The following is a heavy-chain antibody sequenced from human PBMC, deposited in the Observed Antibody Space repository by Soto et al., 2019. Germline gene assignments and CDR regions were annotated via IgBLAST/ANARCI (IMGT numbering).Heavy chain of an antibody. D-gene: IGHD3-3*01. CDR1: GGYISNRNW. CDR2: IYEGGPTA. V-gene: IGHV4-4*02. Sequence: QVHLQESGPGLVKPSETLSLTCAVSGGYISNRNWWSWVRQSPGKGLEWIGEIYEGGPTATYNPSRESRVTLSVDKSKNLLSLKLTSVTAADTALYYCATQTISYTWDIWGQGTTVTVSS. CDR3: ATQTISYTWDI. J-gene: IGHJ6*02.